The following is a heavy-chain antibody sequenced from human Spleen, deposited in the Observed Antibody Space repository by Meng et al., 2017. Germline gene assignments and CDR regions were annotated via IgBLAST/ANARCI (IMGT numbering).Heavy chain of an antibody. CDR3: ARDPHTTGTYDL. CDR1: GDSVTSGNYY. J-gene: IGHJ5*02. Sequence: QVRLQESGPGLVRPSETLSLTCTVSGDSVTSGNYYWSWIRQPPGKGPEWIGYIYYTGSTNYNPSLKSRLTMSIDTSKNRFSLKLTSVTAADTAAYYCARDPHTTGTYDLWGQGTLVTVSS. D-gene: IGHD1-1*01. CDR2: IYYTGST. V-gene: IGHV4-61*03.